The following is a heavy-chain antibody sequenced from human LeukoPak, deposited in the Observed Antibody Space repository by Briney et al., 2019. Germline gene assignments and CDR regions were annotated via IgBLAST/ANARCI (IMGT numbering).Heavy chain of an antibody. CDR2: INPNSGDT. J-gene: IGHJ4*02. CDR1: GYTFTGYY. V-gene: IGHV1-2*06. Sequence: ASVKVSCKASGYTFTGYYMHWVRQAPGQGLEWMGRINPNSGDTKYAQKFQGRVTMTRDTSITTAYTELSSLRSDDTAMYYCARENTLDNWGQGTLVTVSS. CDR3: ARENTLDN.